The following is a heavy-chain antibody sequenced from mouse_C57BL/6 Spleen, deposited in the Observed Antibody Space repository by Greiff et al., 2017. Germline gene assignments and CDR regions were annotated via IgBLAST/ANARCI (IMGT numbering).Heavy chain of an antibody. CDR2: INYDGSST. CDR1: GFTFSDYY. J-gene: IGHJ2*01. CDR3: ARLSSGPYFDY. Sequence: EVQLVESEGGLVQPGSSMKLSCTASGFTFSDYYMAWVRQVPEKGLEWVANINYDGSSTYYLDSLKSRFIISRDNAKNILYLQMSSLKSEDTATYYCARLSSGPYFDYWGQGTTLTVSS. V-gene: IGHV5-16*01. D-gene: IGHD1-1*01.